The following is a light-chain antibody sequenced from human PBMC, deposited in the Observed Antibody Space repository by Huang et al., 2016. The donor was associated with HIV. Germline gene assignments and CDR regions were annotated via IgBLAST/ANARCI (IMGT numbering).Light chain of an antibody. V-gene: IGKV4-1*01. CDR1: QTVLYSSNNKNY. J-gene: IGKJ4*01. CDR3: QQYYSTPLT. Sequence: DIVMTQSPDSLPVSLGERATINCKSSQTVLYSSNNKNYLAWYQQKPGQPPKLLIYWGSTRESGVPDRVSGSGSGTDCTRTISSLQAEDVAVYYCQQYYSTPLTFGGGTKVEIK. CDR2: WGS.